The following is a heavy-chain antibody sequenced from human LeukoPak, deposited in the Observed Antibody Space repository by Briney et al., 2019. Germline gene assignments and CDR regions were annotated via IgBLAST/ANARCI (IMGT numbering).Heavy chain of an antibody. J-gene: IGHJ4*02. CDR2: IIPILGIA. V-gene: IGHV1-69*02. CDR1: GGTFSSYT. D-gene: IGHD6-13*01. CDR3: ARGIAAAGPPEY. Sequence: SVRVSCKASGGTFSSYTISWVRQAPGQGLEWMGRIIPILGIANYAQKFQGRVTITADKSTSTAYMELSSLRSEDTAVYYCARGIAAAGPPEYWGQGTLVTVSS.